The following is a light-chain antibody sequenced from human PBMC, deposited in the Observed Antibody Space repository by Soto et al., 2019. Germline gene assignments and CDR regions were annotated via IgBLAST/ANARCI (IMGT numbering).Light chain of an antibody. CDR3: QDYSTDSRT. Sequence: DIQMTQSPSTLSASIGDRVSITCRASQAISWLAWYQQKPGKAPKPLIYRASTLESGVPSRFSGSGSGTEFTLTISSLQPDDFATYYCQDYSTDSRTFGQGTRVEIE. CDR1: QAISW. V-gene: IGKV1-5*03. CDR2: RAS. J-gene: IGKJ1*01.